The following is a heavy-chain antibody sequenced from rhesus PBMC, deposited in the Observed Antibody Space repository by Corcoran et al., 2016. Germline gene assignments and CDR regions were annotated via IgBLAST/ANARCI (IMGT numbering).Heavy chain of an antibody. V-gene: IGHV3-54*02. D-gene: IGHD5-12*01. Sequence: EVQLVESGGGLVQPGGSLRLSCAAYGFTFSSYGLHWVRQAPGKGLEWVAVISYDGSKKDYADLWKDRCTIAREHSKNMPYLQMNNLKLEDTAVHYVARGATAEIQLQLPDDWGQGVLVTVSA. CDR1: GFTFSSYG. J-gene: IGHJ4*01. CDR2: ISYDGSKK. CDR3: ARGATAEIQLQLPDD.